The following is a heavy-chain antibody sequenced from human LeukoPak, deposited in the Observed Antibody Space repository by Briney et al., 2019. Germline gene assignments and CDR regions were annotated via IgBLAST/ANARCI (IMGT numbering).Heavy chain of an antibody. D-gene: IGHD1-7*01. Sequence: GGSLGLSRAASVHTYRLYDIPWVRHAPGKGLEGVSGLSGNGGSTYYADFVKGRFTIPRHNPKNCLYLQMNSLRAGETALYYCARAGLYNWNYEGTAYFDYWGQGTLVTVSS. J-gene: IGHJ4*02. CDR1: VHTYRLYD. CDR2: LSGNGGST. V-gene: IGHV3-20*04. CDR3: ARAGLYNWNYEGTAYFDY.